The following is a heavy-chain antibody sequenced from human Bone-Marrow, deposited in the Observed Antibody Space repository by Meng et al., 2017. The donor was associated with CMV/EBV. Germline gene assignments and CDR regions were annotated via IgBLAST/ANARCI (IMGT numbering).Heavy chain of an antibody. V-gene: IGHV3-53*01. D-gene: IGHD2-2*01. CDR2: IYSGGST. CDR1: GFTVSSNY. Sequence: GGSLRLSCAASGFTVSSNYMSWVRQAPGKGLEWVSVIYSGGSTYYADSVKGRFTISRDNSKNTLYLQMNSLRAEDTAVYYCAKDRRGSTDADYWGQGTLVTVSS. CDR3: AKDRRGSTDADY. J-gene: IGHJ4*02.